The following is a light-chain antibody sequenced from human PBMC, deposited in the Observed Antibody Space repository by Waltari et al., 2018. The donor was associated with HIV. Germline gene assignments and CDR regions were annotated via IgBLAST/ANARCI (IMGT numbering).Light chain of an antibody. CDR1: TSTIGTNV. V-gene: IGLV1-44*01. Sequence: QSVLAQPPSVSGTPGQRVTISCSGTTSTIGTNVVTWYQQVPGTAPKLLISSNNHRPSGVPDRFSGFKSGTSASLAINGLQSEDEADYYCATWDDTPTGHVLFGGGTKVTVL. CDR2: SNN. J-gene: IGLJ2*01. CDR3: ATWDDTPTGHVL.